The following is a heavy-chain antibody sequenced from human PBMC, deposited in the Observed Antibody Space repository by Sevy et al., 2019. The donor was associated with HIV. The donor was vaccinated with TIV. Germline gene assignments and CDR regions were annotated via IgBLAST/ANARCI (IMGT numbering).Heavy chain of an antibody. CDR1: GYTFTGYY. CDR3: ARGWKMATIMRKYAFDI. J-gene: IGHJ3*02. CDR2: INPNSGGT. D-gene: IGHD5-12*01. Sequence: ASVKVSCKASGYTFTGYYMHWVRQAPGQGLEWMGWINPNSGGTNYAQKFQGRVTMTRDTSISTAYMELSRLRSDDTAVYYCARGWKMATIMRKYAFDIWGQGTMVTVSS. V-gene: IGHV1-2*02.